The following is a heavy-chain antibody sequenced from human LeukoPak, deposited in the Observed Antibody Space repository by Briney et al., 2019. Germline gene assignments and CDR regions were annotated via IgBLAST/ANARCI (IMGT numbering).Heavy chain of an antibody. J-gene: IGHJ4*02. CDR1: GYSISSGYY. V-gene: IGHV4-38-2*02. D-gene: IGHD6-13*01. CDR3: ASGGSSWYFDY. CDR2: IYYSGST. Sequence: PSETLSLTCTVSGYSISSGYYWGWIRQPPGKGLEWIGSIYYSGSTYYNPSLKSRVTISVDTSKNQFSLKLSSVTAADTAVYYCASGGSSWYFDYWGQGTLVTVSS.